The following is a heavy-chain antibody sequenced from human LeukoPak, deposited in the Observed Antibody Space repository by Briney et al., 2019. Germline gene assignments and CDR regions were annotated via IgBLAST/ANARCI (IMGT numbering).Heavy chain of an antibody. CDR3: AKGWATVPNDY. D-gene: IGHD4-17*01. V-gene: IGHV3-23*01. CDR1: GITFNTYA. Sequence: GGSLRLSCEVSGITFNTYAMSWFRQAPGRGLNWVSGISGGGNTTYYTDSVKGRFAIYRGNSRNTLYLQMNSLRAEDTAVYFCAKGWATVPNDYWGQGTLVTVSS. CDR2: ISGGGNTT. J-gene: IGHJ4*02.